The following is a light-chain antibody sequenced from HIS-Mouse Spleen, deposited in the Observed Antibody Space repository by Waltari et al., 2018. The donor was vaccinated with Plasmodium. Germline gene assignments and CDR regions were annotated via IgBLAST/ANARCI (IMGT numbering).Light chain of an antibody. V-gene: IGKV3-15*01. CDR3: QQYNSWSFT. CDR2: GAS. Sequence: ELVMTPSPATLSVSPGGLATLSCKSQSVSSCLAWYQQKPGQAPRLLIYGASTRATGIPARFSGSGSGTEFTLTISSLQSEDFAVYYCQQYNSWSFTFGPGTKVDIK. CDR1: QSVSSC. J-gene: IGKJ3*01.